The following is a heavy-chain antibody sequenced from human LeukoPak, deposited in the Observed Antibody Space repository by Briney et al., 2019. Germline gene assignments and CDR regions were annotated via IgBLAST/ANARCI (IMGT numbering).Heavy chain of an antibody. J-gene: IGHJ4*02. V-gene: IGHV3-21*01. Sequence: PGGSLRLSCAASGFTFSSYSMNWVRQAPGKGLEWVSSISSSSSYIYYADSVKGRFTISRDNAKNSLYLQMNSLRAEDTAVYYCARDMGYDSSGHPIWGQGTLVTVSS. CDR2: ISSSSSYI. D-gene: IGHD3-22*01. CDR1: GFTFSSYS. CDR3: ARDMGYDSSGHPI.